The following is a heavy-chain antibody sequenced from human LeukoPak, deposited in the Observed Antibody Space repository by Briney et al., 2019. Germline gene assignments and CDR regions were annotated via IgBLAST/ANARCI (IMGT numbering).Heavy chain of an antibody. J-gene: IGHJ3*02. CDR3: AGDEGWTYDI. CDR2: IKQDGSVI. V-gene: IGHV3-7*01. CDR1: GFSFSTHW. D-gene: IGHD5-24*01. Sequence: GGSLRLSCAASGFSFSTHWMSWFRQAPGKGLEWVALIKQDGSVIHYVDSVKGRFTISRDNAKNSLSLQMNSLRADDTAVYYCAGDEGWTYDIWGQGTKITVSS.